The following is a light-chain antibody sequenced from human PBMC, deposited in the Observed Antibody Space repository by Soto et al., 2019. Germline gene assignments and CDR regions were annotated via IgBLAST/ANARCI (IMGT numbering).Light chain of an antibody. CDR3: CSYGGSYVV. Sequence: QSVLTQPPSVSGAPGQRVTISCTGNSTNIGAGYAVHWYQHLPLTAPKLLIYDDDNRPSGVSARFSGSKSGTSASLAITGLQADDEGYYCCSYGGSYVVFGGGTKLTVL. V-gene: IGLV1-40*01. CDR1: STNIGAGYA. J-gene: IGLJ2*01. CDR2: DDD.